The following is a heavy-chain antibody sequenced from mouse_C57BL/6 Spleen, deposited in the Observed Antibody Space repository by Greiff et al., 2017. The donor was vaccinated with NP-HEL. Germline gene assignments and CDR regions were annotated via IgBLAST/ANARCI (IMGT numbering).Heavy chain of an antibody. CDR3: REGYDYDLDY. V-gene: IGHV1-15*01. CDR1: GYTFTDYE. D-gene: IGHD2-4*01. CDR2: IDPETGGT. Sequence: QVHVKQSGAELVRPGASVTLSCKASGYTFTDYEMHWVKQTPVHGLEWIGAIDPETGGTAYNQKFKGKAILTADKSSSTAYMELRSLTSEDSAVYYCREGYDYDLDYWGQGTTLTVSS. J-gene: IGHJ2*01.